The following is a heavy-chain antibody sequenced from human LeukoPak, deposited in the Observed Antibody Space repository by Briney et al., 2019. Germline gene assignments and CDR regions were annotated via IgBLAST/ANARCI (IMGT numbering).Heavy chain of an antibody. V-gene: IGHV3-30*02. D-gene: IGHD4-17*01. CDR3: AKDGGDYDYYDYYMHV. CDR2: IRYDGSNK. J-gene: IGHJ6*03. Sequence: PGGSLRLSCAASGFSFSTYGMNWVRQAPGKGLDWVAFIRYDGSNKYYADSVKGRFTISRDNSKNTVYLQMNSLRAEDTAVYYCAKDGGDYDYYDYYMHVWGKGTTVTVSS. CDR1: GFSFSTYG.